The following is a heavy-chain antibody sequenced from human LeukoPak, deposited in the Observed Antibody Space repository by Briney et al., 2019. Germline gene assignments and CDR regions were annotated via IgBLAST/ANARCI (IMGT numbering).Heavy chain of an antibody. Sequence: GGSLRLSCAASGFSFRNYWMGWVRQAPGKGLEWVANTKPDGSAEYYADSVRGRFTASRDNANNLLYLQMNGLRAEDTAVYYCARDGGLHTNFDYWAREPCSPSPQ. CDR2: TKPDGSAE. J-gene: IGHJ4*02. V-gene: IGHV3-7*01. CDR3: ARDGGLHTNFDY. CDR1: GFSFRNYW. D-gene: IGHD2-15*01.